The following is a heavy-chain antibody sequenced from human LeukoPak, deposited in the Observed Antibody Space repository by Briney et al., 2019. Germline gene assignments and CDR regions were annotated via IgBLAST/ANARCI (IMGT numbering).Heavy chain of an antibody. V-gene: IGHV3-23*01. D-gene: IGHD1-14*01. Sequence: ETLSLTCAVYGGSFSGYYWSWVRQAPGKGLEWVSAIGSSGTFYADSVKGRFTISRDKSRNTLHLQMNSLRADDTAVYYCAKDSGMRDFHYWGQGTLVTVSS. CDR1: GGSFSGYY. J-gene: IGHJ4*02. CDR3: AKDSGMRDFHY. CDR2: IGSSGT.